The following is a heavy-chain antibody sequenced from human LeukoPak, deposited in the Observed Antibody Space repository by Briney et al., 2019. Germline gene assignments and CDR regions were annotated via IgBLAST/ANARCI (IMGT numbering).Heavy chain of an antibody. D-gene: IGHD5-18*01. J-gene: IGHJ4*02. CDR1: GGTFSKYT. CDR3: ARDLGIRGYSYGLDYFDY. V-gene: IGHV1-69*13. Sequence: ASVKVSCKASGGTFSKYTISWVRQRPGQGLEWMGGITPLFGTANYAQKFQGRVTITADESASTAYMELSSLRSEDTAVYYCARDLGIRGYSYGLDYFDYWGQGTLVTVSS. CDR2: ITPLFGTA.